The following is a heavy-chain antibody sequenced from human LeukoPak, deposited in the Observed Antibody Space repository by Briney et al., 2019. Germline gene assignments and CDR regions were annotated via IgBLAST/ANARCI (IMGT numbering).Heavy chain of an antibody. Sequence: KPSETLSLTCIVSGGSISSSSWTWIRQPAGEGREWIGRIYTSGTTNYEPSLKGRVTMSVDTSKNQFSLKLSSVTAADTAVYYCAGEAGGGYARAFDIWGQGTMVTVSS. CDR3: AGEAGGGYARAFDI. V-gene: IGHV4-4*07. CDR2: IYTSGTT. D-gene: IGHD5-12*01. J-gene: IGHJ3*02. CDR1: GGSISSSS.